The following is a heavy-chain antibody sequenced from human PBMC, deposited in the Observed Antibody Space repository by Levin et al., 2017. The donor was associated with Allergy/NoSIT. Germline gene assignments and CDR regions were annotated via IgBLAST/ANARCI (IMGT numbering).Heavy chain of an antibody. D-gene: IGHD3-10*01. CDR3: VKDKGDGTTMVRGVIDY. CDR1: GFRFSSYA. V-gene: IGHV3-64D*06. J-gene: IGHJ4*02. CDR2: ILSNGGNT. Sequence: GGSLRLSCSASGFRFSSYAMHWVRQAPGKGLEYVSVILSNGGNTYYADSVKGRFTISRDNSKNTLFLQMSSLRVDDTALYHCVKDKGDGTTMVRGVIDYWGQGTLVTVSS.